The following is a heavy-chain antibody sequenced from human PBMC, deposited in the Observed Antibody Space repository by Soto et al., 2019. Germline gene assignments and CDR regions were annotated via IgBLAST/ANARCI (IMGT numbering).Heavy chain of an antibody. CDR1: GYTFTSYC. Sequence: ASVEVSCKGAGYTFTSYCISWVLQAPGQGLEWMGWISAYNGYTNYAQKLQGRVTMTTDTSTSTAYMELRSLRSDDTAVYYCARDGAGYYGSGSYSQKYFDYWGQGTLVTVSS. D-gene: IGHD3-10*01. J-gene: IGHJ4*02. CDR2: ISAYNGYT. V-gene: IGHV1-18*01. CDR3: ARDGAGYYGSGSYSQKYFDY.